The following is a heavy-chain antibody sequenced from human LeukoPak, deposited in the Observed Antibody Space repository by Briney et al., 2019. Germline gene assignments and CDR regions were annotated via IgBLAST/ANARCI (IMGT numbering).Heavy chain of an antibody. CDR1: GGTFSSYA. J-gene: IGHJ3*02. Sequence: SVKVSCKASGGTFSSYAISWVRQAPGQGLEWMGGITPIFGTANYAQKFQGRVTITADKSTSTAYMELSSLRSEDTAVYYCARDDRKYYDFWSGGAFDIWGQGTMVTVSS. D-gene: IGHD3-3*01. CDR2: ITPIFGTA. V-gene: IGHV1-69*06. CDR3: ARDDRKYYDFWSGGAFDI.